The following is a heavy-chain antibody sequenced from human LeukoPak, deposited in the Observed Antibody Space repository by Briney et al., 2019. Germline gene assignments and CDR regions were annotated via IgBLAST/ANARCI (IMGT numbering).Heavy chain of an antibody. J-gene: IGHJ5*02. V-gene: IGHV4-59*01. D-gene: IGHD4-11*01. CDR2: IYYSGST. CDR3: ARLRLTTFDP. CDR1: GGSISSYY. Sequence: PSETLSLTCTVSGGSISSYYWSWIQQPPGKGLEWIGYIYYSGSTNYNPSLKSRVTISVDTSKNQFSLKLSSVTAADTAVYYCARLRLTTFDPWGQGTLVTVSS.